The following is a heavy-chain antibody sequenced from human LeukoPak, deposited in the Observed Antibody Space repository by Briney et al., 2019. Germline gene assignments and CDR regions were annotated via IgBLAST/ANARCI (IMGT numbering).Heavy chain of an antibody. Sequence: GGSLRLSCAASGFTFSSYWMHWVRQAPGRGLVWVSRITSDGSSTTYADSVKGRFTISRDNAKNTVYLQMNSLRAEDTAVYYCARTREYYFDYWGLGTLVTVSS. D-gene: IGHD5-24*01. CDR3: ARTREYYFDY. CDR1: GFTFSSYW. CDR2: ITSDGSST. V-gene: IGHV3-74*01. J-gene: IGHJ4*02.